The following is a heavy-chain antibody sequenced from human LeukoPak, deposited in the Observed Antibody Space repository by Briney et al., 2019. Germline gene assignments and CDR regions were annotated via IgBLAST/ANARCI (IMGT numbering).Heavy chain of an antibody. D-gene: IGHD4-11*01. CDR3: ARGNYSNYDVDY. Sequence: SETLSLTCTVSGGSVSSGNYYWTWIRQPPGKGLEWIGYTSYSGSTNYNPSLKSRVTISVDTSKNQFSLKLSSVTAADTAVYYCARGNYSNYDVDYWGQGTLVTVSS. CDR1: GGSVSSGNYY. CDR2: TSYSGST. V-gene: IGHV4-61*01. J-gene: IGHJ4*02.